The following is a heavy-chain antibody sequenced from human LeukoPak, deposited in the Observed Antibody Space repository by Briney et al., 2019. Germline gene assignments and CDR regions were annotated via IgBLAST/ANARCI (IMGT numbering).Heavy chain of an antibody. CDR3: AIDLADYYDSSGLFDY. Sequence: HAASVKVSCKASGYTFTSYDINWVRQATGQGLEWMGWMNPNSGNTGYAQKFQGRVTITRNTSISTAYMELSSLRSEDTAVYYCAIDLADYYDSSGLFDYWGQGTLVTVSS. V-gene: IGHV1-8*01. CDR2: MNPNSGNT. CDR1: GYTFTSYD. D-gene: IGHD3-22*01. J-gene: IGHJ4*02.